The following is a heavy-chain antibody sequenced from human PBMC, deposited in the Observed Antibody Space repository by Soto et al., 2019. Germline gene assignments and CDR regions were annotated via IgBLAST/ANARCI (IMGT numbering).Heavy chain of an antibody. D-gene: IGHD5-12*01. V-gene: IGHV1-69*13. J-gene: IGHJ4*02. CDR3: AREIGDGYNYALFDY. Sequence: SSVNVSCKASGGTFSSYAISWVRQAPGQGLEWMGGIIPIFGTANYAQKFQGRVTITADESTSTAYMELSSLRSEDTAVYYCAREIGDGYNYALFDYWGQGTLVTVSS. CDR2: IIPIFGTA. CDR1: GGTFSSYA.